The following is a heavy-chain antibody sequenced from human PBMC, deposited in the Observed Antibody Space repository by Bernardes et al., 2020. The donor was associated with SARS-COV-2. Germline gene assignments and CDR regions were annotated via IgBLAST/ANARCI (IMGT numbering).Heavy chain of an antibody. Sequence: GGSLKISCKGSGYSFTTYWIAWVRQMPGKGLEWMGIIYPADSDTRYSPSFQGQVTISADKSISTAYLQWSSLKASDTAIYYCARSFGGSGWYFPPFFDYWGQGTLVTVSS. CDR2: IYPADSDT. V-gene: IGHV5-51*01. D-gene: IGHD6-19*01. CDR3: ARSFGGSGWYFPPFFDY. CDR1: GYSFTTYW. J-gene: IGHJ4*02.